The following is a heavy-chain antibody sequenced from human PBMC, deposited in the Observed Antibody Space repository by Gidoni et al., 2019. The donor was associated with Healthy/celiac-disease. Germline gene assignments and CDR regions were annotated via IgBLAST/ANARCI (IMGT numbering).Heavy chain of an antibody. D-gene: IGHD2-2*01. CDR2: ISYDGSNK. V-gene: IGHV3-30*18. J-gene: IGHJ6*02. CDR1: GFTFSSYG. Sequence: QVQLVESGGGVVQPGRSLRLSCAAPGFTFSSYGMHWVRQAPGKGLEWVAVISYDGSNKYYADSVKGRFTISRDNSKNTLYLQMNSLRAEDTAVYYCAKETSNQLLLYGMDVWGQGTTVTVSS. CDR3: AKETSNQLLLYGMDV.